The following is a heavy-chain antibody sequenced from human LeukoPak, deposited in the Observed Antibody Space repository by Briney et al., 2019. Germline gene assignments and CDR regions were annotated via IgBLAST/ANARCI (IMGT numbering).Heavy chain of an antibody. CDR2: IYYSGST. V-gene: IGHV4-59*12. CDR3: ARDRGTWNDDGFDY. Sequence: PSETLSLTCTVSGGSISSYYWSWIRQPPGKGLEWIGYIYYSGSTNYNPSLKSRVTISVDTSKNQFSLKLSSVTAADTAVYYCARDRGTWNDDGFDYWGQGTLVTVSS. CDR1: GGSISSYY. J-gene: IGHJ4*02. D-gene: IGHD1-1*01.